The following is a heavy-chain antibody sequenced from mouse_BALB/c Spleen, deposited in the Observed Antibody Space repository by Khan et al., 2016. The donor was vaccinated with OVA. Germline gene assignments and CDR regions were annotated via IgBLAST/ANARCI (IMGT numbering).Heavy chain of an antibody. D-gene: IGHD1-2*01. CDR2: ISYSGST. V-gene: IGHV3-2*02. Sequence: EVQLQESGPGLVKPSQSLSLTCTVTGYSITSGYGWNWIRQFPGNKLEWMGYISYSGSTTYNPSLKSRISITRDTSKNQFFLQLNSVTTEYTATYYCARTARIKYWGQGTTLTVSS. CDR1: GYSITSGYG. CDR3: ARTARIKY. J-gene: IGHJ2*01.